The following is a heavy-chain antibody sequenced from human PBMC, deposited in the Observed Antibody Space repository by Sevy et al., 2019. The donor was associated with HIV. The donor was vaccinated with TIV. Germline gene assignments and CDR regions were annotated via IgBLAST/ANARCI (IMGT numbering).Heavy chain of an antibody. J-gene: IGHJ3*02. CDR3: ARGGSAVTGTTFVLAIDI. D-gene: IGHD1-20*01. CDR2: TYYRSKWFT. V-gene: IGHV6-1*01. Sequence: QSQTLSLTCAISGDSVSGHSAAWNWIRQSPSRGLEWLGRTYYRSKWFTDFAVSVKSRITINPDTSKNQFYLHLNSVTPEDTAMYYSARGGSAVTGTTFVLAIDIWGQGTMVTVSS. CDR1: GDSVSGHSAA.